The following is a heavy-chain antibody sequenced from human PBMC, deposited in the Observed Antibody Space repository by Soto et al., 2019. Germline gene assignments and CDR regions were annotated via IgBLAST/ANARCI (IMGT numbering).Heavy chain of an antibody. V-gene: IGHV4-30-4*01. CDR2: IYYSGST. Sequence: SETLSLTCTVSGGSISSGDYYWSWIRQPPGKGLEWIGYIYYSGSTYYNPSLKSRVTISVDTSKNQFSLKLSSVTAADTAVYYCGRDPGYCSGGIRYSARGWFDPWGQGTLVTVSS. J-gene: IGHJ5*02. CDR1: GGSISSGDYY. D-gene: IGHD2-15*01. CDR3: GRDPGYCSGGIRYSARGWFDP.